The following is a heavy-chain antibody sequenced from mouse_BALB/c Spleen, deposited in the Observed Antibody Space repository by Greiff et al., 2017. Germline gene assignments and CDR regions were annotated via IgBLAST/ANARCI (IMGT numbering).Heavy chain of an antibody. D-gene: IGHD2-1*01. V-gene: IGHV5-17*02. CDR3: ARGGNYGLYYFDY. CDR1: GFTFSSFG. J-gene: IGHJ2*01. CDR2: ISSGSSTI. Sequence: EVMLVESGGGLVQPGGSRKLSCAASGFTFSSFGMHWVRQAPEKGLEWVAYISSGSSTIYYADTVKGRFTISRDNPKNTLFLQMTSLRSEDTAMYYCARGGNYGLYYFDYWGQGTTLTVSS.